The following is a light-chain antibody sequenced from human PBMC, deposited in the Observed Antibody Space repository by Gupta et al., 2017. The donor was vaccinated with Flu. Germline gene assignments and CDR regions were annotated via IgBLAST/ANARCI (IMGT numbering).Light chain of an antibody. J-gene: IGLJ3*02. V-gene: IGLV1-40*01. CDR1: ASNIGTGFD. Sequence: QSVLTQPPSISGAPGQTVTISCTGSASNIGTGFDVHWYQQLPGTAPKLLIYGYTYRPSGVPDRFSGSKSGTSASLAISGLQAADEADYYCQSFDNSLSASVFGGGTKLTVL. CDR2: GYT. CDR3: QSFDNSLSASV.